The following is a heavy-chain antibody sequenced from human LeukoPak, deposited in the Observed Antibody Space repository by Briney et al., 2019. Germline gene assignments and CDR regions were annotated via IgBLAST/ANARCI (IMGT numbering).Heavy chain of an antibody. CDR1: GGSISSGGYY. V-gene: IGHV4-31*03. Sequence: PSETLSLTCTVSGGSISSGGYYWSWIRQHPGKGLEWIVYIYYSGSTNYNPSLKSRVTISVDTSKNQFSLKLSSVTAADTAVYYCARGRGGYYYDSSGLDYWGQGTLVTVSS. CDR2: IYYSGST. D-gene: IGHD3-22*01. CDR3: ARGRGGYYYDSSGLDY. J-gene: IGHJ4*02.